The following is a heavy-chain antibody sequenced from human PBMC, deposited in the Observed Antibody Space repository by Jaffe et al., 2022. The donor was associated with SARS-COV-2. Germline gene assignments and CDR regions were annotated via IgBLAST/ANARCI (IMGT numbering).Heavy chain of an antibody. V-gene: IGHV4-39*01. J-gene: IGHJ4*02. D-gene: IGHD3-10*01. CDR3: ARLSSGSYRLIDY. CDR2: IYYSGIT. Sequence: QLQLQESGPGLVKPSETLSLTCTVSGGSISSSNHYWGWIRQPPGKGLEWIGTIYYSGITYHNPSLRSRLIISVDTSNNQFSLKLNSVTAADTGVYYCARLSSGSYRLIDYWGQGTLVTVSS. CDR1: GGSISSSNHY.